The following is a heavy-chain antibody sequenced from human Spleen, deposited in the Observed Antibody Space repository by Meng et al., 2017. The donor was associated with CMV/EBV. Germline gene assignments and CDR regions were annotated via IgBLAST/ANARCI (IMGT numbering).Heavy chain of an antibody. J-gene: IGHJ2*01. CDR3: ARGYYDSSGYGYWYLDL. Sequence: VSGAGLGQPSQPLSLACTVSRGAVSSGNNYWIWIRQPPGKGLEWIGYIYYSGSTYYNPSLKCRVTISVDTSKNQFSLKLSSVTAADTAVYYCARGYYDSSGYGYWYLDLWGRGTLVTVSS. CDR1: RGAVSSGNNY. V-gene: IGHV4-30-4*01. D-gene: IGHD3-22*01. CDR2: IYYSGST.